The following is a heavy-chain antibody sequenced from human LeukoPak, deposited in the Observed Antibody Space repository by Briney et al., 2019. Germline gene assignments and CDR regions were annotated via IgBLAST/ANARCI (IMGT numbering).Heavy chain of an antibody. D-gene: IGHD6-19*01. J-gene: IGHJ4*02. CDR1: GFTFRIYA. V-gene: IGHV3-23*01. CDR2: INGNGGRT. CDR3: TNLYSSGWSEGGPKPFDS. Sequence: PGGSLRLSCAASGFTFRIYALSWVRQAPGKGPEYVSTINGNGGRTYYADSVKGRFTISRDNSKAMLYLQMNSLRAEDTAVYYCTNLYSSGWSEGGPKPFDSWGQGTLVTVSS.